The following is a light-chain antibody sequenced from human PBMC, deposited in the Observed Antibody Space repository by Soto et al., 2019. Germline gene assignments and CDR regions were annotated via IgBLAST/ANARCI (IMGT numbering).Light chain of an antibody. CDR1: QSVSGY. Sequence: EVLLTQSPVTLSLSPGERATLSCRASQSVSGYLSWYQQKPGQAPRLLIFDATNRATGVPVRFSGSGSGTDFTLTISSLEHEDFAVYYCQQRDSGPPYNFGQGTKLEIK. J-gene: IGKJ2*01. V-gene: IGKV3-11*01. CDR3: QQRDSGPPYN. CDR2: DAT.